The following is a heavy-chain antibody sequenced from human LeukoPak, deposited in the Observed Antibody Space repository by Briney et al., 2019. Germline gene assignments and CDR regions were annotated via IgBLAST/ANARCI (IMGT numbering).Heavy chain of an antibody. CDR1: GFTFTGFF. V-gene: IGHV3-7*01. Sequence: GGSLRLSCAASGFTFTGFFMSWLRQAPGKGLEWVANINRDGTETYYVGSVKGRFTISIDNAKNSVYLQMNSLRTEDTAIYYCARSRWPEVLWGRGTLVTVSS. D-gene: IGHD4-23*01. CDR3: ARSRWPEVL. J-gene: IGHJ4*02. CDR2: INRDGTET.